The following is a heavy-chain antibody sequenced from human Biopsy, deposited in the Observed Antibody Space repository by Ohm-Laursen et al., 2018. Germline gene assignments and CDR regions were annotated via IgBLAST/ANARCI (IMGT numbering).Heavy chain of an antibody. Sequence: GSLRLSCTASGFSFSDYHMRWIRQAPGGGLEWVSYISGGGTIYYGDPMKGRVTISRDNAKNSLYLQMHSLRAEDTAVYYCARDTRWSPYSMDVWGQGTTVTVSS. V-gene: IGHV3-11*01. CDR3: ARDTRWSPYSMDV. J-gene: IGHJ6*02. CDR1: GFSFSDYH. CDR2: ISGGGTI. D-gene: IGHD4-23*01.